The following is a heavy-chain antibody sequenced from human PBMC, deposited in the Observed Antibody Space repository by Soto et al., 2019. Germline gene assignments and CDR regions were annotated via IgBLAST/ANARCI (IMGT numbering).Heavy chain of an antibody. CDR2: ISYDGGSK. CDR3: ARDPGYKYFDY. Sequence: GGSLRLSCAASGFTFSSYAMHWVRQAPGKGLEWVAAISYDGGSKYHADSVRGRFTTSRDDFKNTLYLQMNSLRAEDTAVYYCARDPGYKYFDYWGQGTLVTVSS. D-gene: IGHD3-9*01. V-gene: IGHV3-30-3*01. J-gene: IGHJ4*02. CDR1: GFTFSSYA.